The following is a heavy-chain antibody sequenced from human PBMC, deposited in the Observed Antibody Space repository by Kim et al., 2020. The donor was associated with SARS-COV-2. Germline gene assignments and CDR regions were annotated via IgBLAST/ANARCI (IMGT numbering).Heavy chain of an antibody. CDR1: GFSLSTYA. D-gene: IGHD3-10*01. CDR2: IRSDGTNK. V-gene: IGHV3-30*10. Sequence: GGSLRLSCAASGFSLSTYAMHWVRQAPGKGFEWVAVIRSDGTNKYYTDSVKGRFTVSTDNSKNTLYLQMNSLRVEDTAFYYCARVNRYNSGTYRFDPWG. CDR3: ARVNRYNSGTYRFDP. J-gene: IGHJ5*02.